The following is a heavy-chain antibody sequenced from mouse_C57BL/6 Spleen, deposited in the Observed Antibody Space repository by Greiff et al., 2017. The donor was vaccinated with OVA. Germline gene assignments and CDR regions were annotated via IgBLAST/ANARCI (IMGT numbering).Heavy chain of an antibody. V-gene: IGHV1-7*01. CDR2: INPSSGYT. CDR1: GYTFTSYW. Sequence: QVQLQQSGAELAKPGASVKLSCKPSGYTFTSYWMHWVKQRPGQGLEWIGYINPSSGYTKYNQKFKDKATLTADKSSSTAYMQLSSLTYEDSAVYYCAGITTVVALDYWGQGTTLTVSS. J-gene: IGHJ2*01. D-gene: IGHD1-1*01. CDR3: AGITTVVALDY.